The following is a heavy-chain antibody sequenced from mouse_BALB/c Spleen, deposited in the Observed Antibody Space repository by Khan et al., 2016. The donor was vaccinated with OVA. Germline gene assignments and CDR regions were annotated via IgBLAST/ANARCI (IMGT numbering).Heavy chain of an antibody. J-gene: IGHJ3*01. CDR1: GYTFTSYW. V-gene: IGHV1-7*01. D-gene: IGHD1-1*01. Sequence: ESGAELAKPGASVKMSCKASGYTFTSYWMHWVKQRPGQGLEWIGYINPATDYTEYNQKFKNKATLTADKSSSTAYMQLSSLTSEESAVYYCVNHGSSSAWFTYWGQGTPVTVSA. CDR2: INPATDYT. CDR3: VNHGSSSAWFTY.